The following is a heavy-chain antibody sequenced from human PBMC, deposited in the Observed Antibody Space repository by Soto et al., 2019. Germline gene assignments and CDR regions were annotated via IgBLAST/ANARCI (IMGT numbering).Heavy chain of an antibody. CDR3: ARDKDLQPTVWGF. Sequence: TLSLTCTVSGDSMATGGHYYNWIRQVPGKGLEWIGYVYYSGATHYTPSLRARATISRDTSRNQFSLRLVSVTAADTALYYCARDKDLQPTVWGFWGQGIQVTVSS. CDR2: VYYSGAT. V-gene: IGHV4-31*03. J-gene: IGHJ4*02. CDR1: GDSMATGGHY. D-gene: IGHD3-16*01.